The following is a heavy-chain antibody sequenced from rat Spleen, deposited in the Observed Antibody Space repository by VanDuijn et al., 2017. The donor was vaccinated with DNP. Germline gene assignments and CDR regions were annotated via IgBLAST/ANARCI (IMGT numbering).Heavy chain of an antibody. CDR2: ITNSGGST. D-gene: IGHD1-11*01. J-gene: IGHJ3*01. CDR1: GFTFSNYG. CDR3: TKTGGNWVAH. Sequence: EVQLVESGGGLVQPGRSLKLSCAASGFTFSNYGMAWVRQAPTKGLEWVASITNSGGSTYYRDSVKGRFTISRDNAKSSLYLQMDSLRSEDTATYYCTKTGGNWVAHWGQGTLVTVSS. V-gene: IGHV5-20*01.